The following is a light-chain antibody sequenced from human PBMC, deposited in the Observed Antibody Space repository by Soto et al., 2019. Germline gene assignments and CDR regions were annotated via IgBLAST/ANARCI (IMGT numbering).Light chain of an antibody. CDR1: SSDVGGYNY. CDR3: SSYTSSSTLRVV. J-gene: IGLJ2*01. CDR2: DVS. Sequence: QSALTQPASVSGSPGQSITISCTGTSSDVGGYNYVSWYQQHPGKAPKLMIYDVSNRPSGVSNRFSGSKSGNTASLTISGLQAEDESDYYCSSYTSSSTLRVVFGVGTQFTV. V-gene: IGLV2-14*01.